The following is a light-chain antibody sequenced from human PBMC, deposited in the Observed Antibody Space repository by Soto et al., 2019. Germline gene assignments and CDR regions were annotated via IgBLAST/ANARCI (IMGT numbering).Light chain of an antibody. CDR2: GAS. Sequence: EIVMTQSPATLSVSPGERATLSCRARQSVSSNLAWYQQKPGQAPRLLIYGASTRATGIPARFSSSGSGTEITVTISSLQSEDFAVYYCQQDNNWPPITFGQGTRREIK. CDR1: QSVSSN. CDR3: QQDNNWPPIT. V-gene: IGKV3-15*01. J-gene: IGKJ5*01.